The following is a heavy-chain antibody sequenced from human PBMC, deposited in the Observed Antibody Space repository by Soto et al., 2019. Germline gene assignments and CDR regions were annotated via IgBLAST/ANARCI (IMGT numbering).Heavy chain of an antibody. CDR1: GYTFTGYY. CDR3: ARDRSSSSDTNWFAP. Sequence: GASVKVSCKASGYTFTGYYMHWVRQATVQGLEWMGWISPNSGGTNYAQKFQGWVTMTRDTSISTAYMELSRLRSDDTAVYYCARDRSSSSDTNWFAPWGQGTLVTVSS. CDR2: ISPNSGGT. J-gene: IGHJ5*02. D-gene: IGHD6-6*01. V-gene: IGHV1-2*04.